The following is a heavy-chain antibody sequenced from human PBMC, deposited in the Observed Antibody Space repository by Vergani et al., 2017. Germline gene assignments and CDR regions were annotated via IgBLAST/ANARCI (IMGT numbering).Heavy chain of an antibody. V-gene: IGHV3-49*04. CDR2: IRSKAYGGTT. CDR3: TRGEVYDFWSGYTGAWYYYMDV. J-gene: IGHJ6*03. D-gene: IGHD3-3*01. Sequence: EVQLVESGGGLVQPGRSLRLSCTASGFTFGDYAMSWVRQAPGKGLEWVGFIRSKAYGGTTEYAASVKGRFTISRDDSKSIAYLQMNSLKTEDTAVYYCTRGEVYDFWSGYTGAWYYYMDVWGKGTTVTVSS. CDR1: GFTFGDYA.